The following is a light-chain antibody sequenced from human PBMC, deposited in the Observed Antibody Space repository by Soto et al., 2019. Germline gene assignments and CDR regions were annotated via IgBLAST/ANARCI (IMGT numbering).Light chain of an antibody. CDR3: LQYGSSPTT. J-gene: IGKJ4*01. Sequence: EIVLTQSPGTLSLSPGERATLSCRASQSVDSSYLAWYQQKPAQAPRLLMFGASIRATGIPDRFIDSGSGTHFSLTINRLEPGACPVYYCLQYGSSPTTFGGGTNVELK. CDR1: QSVDSSY. V-gene: IGKV3-20*01. CDR2: GAS.